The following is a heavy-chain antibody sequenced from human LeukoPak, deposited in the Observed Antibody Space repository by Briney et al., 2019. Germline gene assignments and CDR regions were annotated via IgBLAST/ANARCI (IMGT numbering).Heavy chain of an antibody. J-gene: IGHJ4*02. CDR3: AKETGGRQGLDY. V-gene: IGHV3-30*02. D-gene: IGHD3-10*01. CDR1: GFTFSSYG. Sequence: GGSLRLSCAASGFTFSSYGMLWVRQAPGKGLEWVAFIRYDGSNKYYADSVKGRFTISRDNSKNTLYLQMNSLRAEDTAVYYCAKETGGRQGLDYWGQGTLVTVSS. CDR2: IRYDGSNK.